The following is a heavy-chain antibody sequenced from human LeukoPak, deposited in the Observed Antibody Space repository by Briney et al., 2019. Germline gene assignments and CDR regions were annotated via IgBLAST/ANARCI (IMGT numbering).Heavy chain of an antibody. J-gene: IGHJ4*02. Sequence: SETLSLTCTVSGGSISGYHWSWFRQPPGKGLEWVACVYYSGSTNYNPSLKSRVTISVDTSKNQFSLNLMSVTAADTAVYHCARHSLAVTGTGYFDFWGQGRLVTVSS. CDR1: GGSISGYH. CDR2: VYYSGST. CDR3: ARHSLAVTGTGYFDF. D-gene: IGHD6-19*01. V-gene: IGHV4-59*08.